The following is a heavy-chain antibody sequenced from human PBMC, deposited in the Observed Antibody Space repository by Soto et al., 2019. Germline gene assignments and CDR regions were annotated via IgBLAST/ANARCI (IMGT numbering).Heavy chain of an antibody. V-gene: IGHV3-33*01. CDR1: GFTFSSYG. D-gene: IGHD4-17*01. J-gene: IGHJ3*02. CDR3: ARVHDYGDYGAFDI. CDR2: IWYDGSNK. Sequence: GGSLRLSCAASGFTFSSYGMHWVRQAPGKGLEWVAVIWYDGSNKYYADSVKGRFTISRDNSKNTLYLQMNSLRAEDTAVYYCARVHDYGDYGAFDIWGQGTMVTVSS.